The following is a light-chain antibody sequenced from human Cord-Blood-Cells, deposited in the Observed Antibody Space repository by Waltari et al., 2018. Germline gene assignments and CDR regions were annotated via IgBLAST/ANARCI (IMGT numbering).Light chain of an antibody. J-gene: IGKJ2*03. V-gene: IGKV3-20*01. CDR3: QQYGSSPVS. Sequence: EIVLTQSQGTLSLSPGERANHSCRASQRVSSSYLAWYQQKPGQAPRLLSYGASSRATGIPDRFSGRGSGTDFTLTISRLEPEDFAVYYCQQYGSSPVSFGQGTKLEIK. CDR2: GAS. CDR1: QRVSSSY.